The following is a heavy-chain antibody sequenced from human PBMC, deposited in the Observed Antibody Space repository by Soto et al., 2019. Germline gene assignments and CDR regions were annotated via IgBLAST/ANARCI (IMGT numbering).Heavy chain of an antibody. CDR1: GYTFTSYA. CDR2: ISAYNGNT. CDR3: ARSPTVVTYYYYGMGI. V-gene: IGHV1-18*01. D-gene: IGHD4-17*01. J-gene: IGHJ6*02. Sequence: GASVNVACKAAGYTFTSYAMHWVSQAPGQRLEWVGWISAYNGNTNYAQKLQGRVTMTTDTTTSTAYMELRSLRSDDTAVYYCARSPTVVTYYYYGMGIWGQGTTVTVYS.